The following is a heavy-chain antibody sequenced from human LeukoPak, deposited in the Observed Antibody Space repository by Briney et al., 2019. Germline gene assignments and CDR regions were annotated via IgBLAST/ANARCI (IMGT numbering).Heavy chain of an antibody. D-gene: IGHD2-15*01. CDR2: ISSSSSTI. Sequence: GSLRLSCAASGFSFSSFSMNWVRQAPGKGLEWVSYISSSSSTIYYADSVKGRFTISRDNAKNSLYLQMNSLRAEDTAVYYCARADNYYCSGGSCFFDYWGQGTLVTVSS. CDR1: GFSFSSFS. J-gene: IGHJ4*02. CDR3: ARADNYYCSGGSCFFDY. V-gene: IGHV3-48*01.